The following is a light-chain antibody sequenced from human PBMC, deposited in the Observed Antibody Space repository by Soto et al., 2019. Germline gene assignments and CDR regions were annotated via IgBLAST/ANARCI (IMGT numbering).Light chain of an antibody. Sequence: QSVLTQPPSASGTTGQRVTISCSGSSSNIGSNYVYCYQQLPGTAPKLLIYRNNQRPSEVPDRFSGSKSGTSASLAISGLRSEDEADYYCAAWDDSLSALFGGGTKLTVL. CDR3: AAWDDSLSAL. J-gene: IGLJ2*01. CDR1: SSNIGSNY. CDR2: RNN. V-gene: IGLV1-47*01.